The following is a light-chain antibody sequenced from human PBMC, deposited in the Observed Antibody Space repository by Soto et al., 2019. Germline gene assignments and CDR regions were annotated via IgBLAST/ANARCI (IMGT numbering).Light chain of an antibody. CDR1: HNIVTY. CDR3: QQIYSAPLT. V-gene: IGKV1-39*01. J-gene: IGKJ4*01. CDR2: EAS. Sequence: DIHMAQSPPSLSASVGDRVTITCRASHNIVTYLNWYQQKAGKAPSLLIYEASHLQSGVPFRFFGSGSGTEFTLSISSLQPEDFATYFCQQIYSAPLTFGGGTKVEIK.